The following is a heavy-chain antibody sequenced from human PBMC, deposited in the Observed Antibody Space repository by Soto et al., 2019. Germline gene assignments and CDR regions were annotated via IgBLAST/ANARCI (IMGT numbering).Heavy chain of an antibody. J-gene: IGHJ4*02. V-gene: IGHV4-39*01. CDR3: ASHPTYIAVAGTFDY. CDR2: IYYSGST. D-gene: IGHD6-19*01. CDR1: GGSISSSSYY. Sequence: QLQLQESGPGLVKPSETLSLTCTVSGGSISSSSYYWGWIRQPPGKGLEWIGSIYYSGSTYYNPSLKSRVTISVDTSKNQFSLKLSYVTAADTAVYYCASHPTYIAVAGTFDYWGQGTLVTVSS.